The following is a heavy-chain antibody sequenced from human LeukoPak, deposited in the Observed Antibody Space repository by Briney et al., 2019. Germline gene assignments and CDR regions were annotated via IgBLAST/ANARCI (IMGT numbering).Heavy chain of an antibody. CDR1: VGSISSYC. V-gene: IGHV4-59*08. D-gene: IGHD5-18*01. J-gene: IGHJ4*02. CDR2: IYYSGST. CDR3: ARHGYGTRIFDY. Sequence: PSETLSLTCTVSVGSISSYCWSWIPQPPGKGLEWIGYIYYSGSTNYNPSLKSRVTISVDTSKNQFSLKLSSVTAADTAVYYCARHGYGTRIFDYWGQGTLVTVSS.